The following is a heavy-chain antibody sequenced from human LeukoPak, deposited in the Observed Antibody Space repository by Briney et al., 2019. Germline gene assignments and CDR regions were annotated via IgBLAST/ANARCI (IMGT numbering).Heavy chain of an antibody. D-gene: IGHD1-26*01. CDR1: GFTFSSYG. CDR3: AKGGVVGAFDY. CDR2: ISYDGSNK. Sequence: GRSLRLSCAASGFTFSSYGMHWVRQAPGKGLEWVAVISYDGSNKYYADSVKGRFTISRDNFKNTLYLQMNSLRAEDTAVYYCAKGGVVGAFDYWGQGTLVTVSS. J-gene: IGHJ4*02. V-gene: IGHV3-30*18.